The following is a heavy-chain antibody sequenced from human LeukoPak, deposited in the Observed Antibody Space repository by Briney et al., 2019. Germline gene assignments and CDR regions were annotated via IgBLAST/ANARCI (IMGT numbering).Heavy chain of an antibody. Sequence: GRSLRLSCAASGFTFSSYGMHWVRQAPGKGLEWVAVISYDGSNKYYADSVKGRFTISRDNSKNTLYLQMNSLRAEDTAVYYCAKDLRSGRFSPLDYWGQGTLVTVSS. CDR2: ISYDGSNK. D-gene: IGHD6-19*01. V-gene: IGHV3-30*18. CDR1: GFTFSSYG. CDR3: AKDLRSGRFSPLDY. J-gene: IGHJ4*02.